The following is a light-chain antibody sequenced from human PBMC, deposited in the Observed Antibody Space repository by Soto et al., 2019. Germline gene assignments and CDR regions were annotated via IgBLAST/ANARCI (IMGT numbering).Light chain of an antibody. CDR1: QGIRSD. J-gene: IGKJ4*01. V-gene: IGKV1-17*01. Sequence: DIQMTQSPSSLSASIGDRVSITCRASQGIRSDLVWYQQKPGQAPKRLIYAASSSQSGVPSRFSGSGSGTEFTLTISRLEPEDFAVYYCQQYGNSPLLTFGGGTKVDI. CDR3: QQYGNSPLLT. CDR2: AAS.